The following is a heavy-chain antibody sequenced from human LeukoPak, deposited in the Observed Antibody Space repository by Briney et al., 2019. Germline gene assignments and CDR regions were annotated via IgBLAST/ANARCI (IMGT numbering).Heavy chain of an antibody. CDR3: XXTPNHAYYFDY. J-gene: IGHJ4*02. Sequence: GGSLRLSCAASGFTFSSYWMSWVRQAPGKGLEWVANIKQDGSEKYYVDSVKGRFTISRDNAKNSLYLQMNSLRAEDTAVYYXXXTPNHAYYFDYWGQGTLVTVSS. V-gene: IGHV3-7*01. CDR1: GFTFSSYW. CDR2: IKQDGSEK. D-gene: IGHD3-16*01.